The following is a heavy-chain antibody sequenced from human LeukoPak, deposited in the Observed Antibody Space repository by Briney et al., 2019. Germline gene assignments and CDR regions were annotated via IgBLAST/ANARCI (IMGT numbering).Heavy chain of an antibody. V-gene: IGHV3-33*06. CDR1: GFTFSSYG. CDR3: AKDSSGYPHLCYFDY. D-gene: IGHD3-22*01. CDR2: IWYDGSNK. Sequence: PGGSLRLSCAASGFTFSSYGMHWVRQAPGKGLEWVAVIWYDGSNKYYADSVKGRFTISRDNSKNTLYLQMNSLRAEDTAVYYCAKDSSGYPHLCYFDYWGQGTLVTVSS. J-gene: IGHJ4*02.